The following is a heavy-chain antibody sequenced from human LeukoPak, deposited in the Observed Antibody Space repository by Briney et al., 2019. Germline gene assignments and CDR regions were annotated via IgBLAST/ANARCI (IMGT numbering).Heavy chain of an antibody. V-gene: IGHV3-23*01. CDR2: ISISGGST. CDR1: GFTFSSYA. D-gene: IGHD2-15*01. Sequence: PGGSLRLSCAASGFTFSSYAMSWVRQAPGKGLEWVSAISISGGSTYYADSVKGRFTISRDNFKNTLYLQMSSLRAEDTAVYYCAKGGPNCSGGSCYYYYYMDVWGKGTTVTVSS. J-gene: IGHJ6*03. CDR3: AKGGPNCSGGSCYYYYYMDV.